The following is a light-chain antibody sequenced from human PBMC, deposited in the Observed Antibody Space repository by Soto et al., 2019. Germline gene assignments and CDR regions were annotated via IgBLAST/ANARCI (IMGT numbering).Light chain of an antibody. CDR2: AAS. CDR3: LQDYSYPRT. V-gene: IGKV1-6*01. CDR1: RGIRND. Sequence: AIQMTQSPSSLSASVGDRVTITCRASRGIRNDVGWYQQKPGKAPELLIYAASSLQTGVPSRFSGSGSGTDFTLTISSXQPEDFATYYCLQDYSYPRTFGQGTKVDTK. J-gene: IGKJ1*01.